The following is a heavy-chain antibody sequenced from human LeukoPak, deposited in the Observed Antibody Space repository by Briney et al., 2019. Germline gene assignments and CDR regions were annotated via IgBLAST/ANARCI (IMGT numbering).Heavy chain of an antibody. CDR2: VSVYNGNT. Sequence: ASVQVSCKASGYIFTTYGTSWVRQAPGQGLEWMGWVSVYNGNTNYTQRLHGRVTMTTDTSTTTAYMELRSQRSDDTGVYYCARDVNGYYYDSHGYYPTDLWGQGTLVTVSS. D-gene: IGHD3-22*01. J-gene: IGHJ5*02. CDR3: ARDVNGYYYDSHGYYPTDL. CDR1: GYIFTTYG. V-gene: IGHV1-18*01.